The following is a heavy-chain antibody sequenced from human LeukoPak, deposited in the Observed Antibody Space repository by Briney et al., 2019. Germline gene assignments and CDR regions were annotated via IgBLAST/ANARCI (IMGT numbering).Heavy chain of an antibody. CDR2: IKTNTGKP. CDR3: AREGDKVMPGTKPFDY. J-gene: IGHJ4*02. Sequence: ASVKVSCKASGYTLTSYAMNWVRQAPGQGLEWMGWIKTNTGKPTYAQGITGLFVFSLDTSVSTAYLQISSLKAEDTAVYYCAREGDKVMPGTKPFDYWGQGSLVTVSS. CDR1: GYTLTSYA. D-gene: IGHD1/OR15-1a*01. V-gene: IGHV7-4-1*02.